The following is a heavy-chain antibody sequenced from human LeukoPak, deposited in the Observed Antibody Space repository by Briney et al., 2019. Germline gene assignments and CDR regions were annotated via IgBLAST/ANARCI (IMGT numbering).Heavy chain of an antibody. Sequence: ASVKVSCKASGYTFTSYDINWVRQATGQGLEWMGWMNSNSGNTGYAQKFQGRVTMTRNTSISTAYVELSSLRSEDTAVYYCARARYCSSTSCYKGWFDPWGQGTLVTVSS. V-gene: IGHV1-8*01. D-gene: IGHD2-2*02. CDR2: MNSNSGNT. J-gene: IGHJ5*02. CDR3: ARARYCSSTSCYKGWFDP. CDR1: GYTFTSYD.